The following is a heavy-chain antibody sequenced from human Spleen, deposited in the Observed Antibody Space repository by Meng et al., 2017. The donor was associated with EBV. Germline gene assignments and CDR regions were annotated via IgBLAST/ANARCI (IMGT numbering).Heavy chain of an antibody. CDR3: ARERRYGEDCFDP. V-gene: IGHV3-30*03. D-gene: IGHD3-10*01. CDR1: SSTFSNFG. CDR2: LSFDGITN. J-gene: IGHJ5*02. Sequence: ESAAAVAQSRRLLQLSFSSSSSTFSNFGMHCVRRAPGKGLAWVAHLSFDGITNFYLDSLKGRFTIPRDNSKNPLYLKMNSLIAEDTPVYYCARERRYGEDCFDPWGQGTLVTVPS.